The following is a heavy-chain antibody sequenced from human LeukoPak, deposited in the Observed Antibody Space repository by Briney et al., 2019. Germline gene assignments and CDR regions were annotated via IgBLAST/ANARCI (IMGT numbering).Heavy chain of an antibody. CDR3: ASSARPDPYYYYGMDV. V-gene: IGHV5-51*01. Sequence: PGGSLRISCKGSGYSFTSYWIGWVRQMPGKGLEWMGIIYPGDSDTRYSPSFQGQVTISADKSISTAYLQWSSLKASDTAMYYCASSARPDPYYYYGMDVWGQGTTVTVSS. D-gene: IGHD6-6*01. J-gene: IGHJ6*02. CDR2: IYPGDSDT. CDR1: GYSFTSYW.